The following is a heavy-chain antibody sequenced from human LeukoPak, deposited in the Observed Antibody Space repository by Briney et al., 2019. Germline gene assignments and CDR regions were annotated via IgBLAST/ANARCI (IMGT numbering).Heavy chain of an antibody. D-gene: IGHD1-26*01. CDR3: ARDNSGAYGD. Sequence: GGSLRLSCAASGFTFSTYSMNWVRQAPGKGLEWISCISNTGSTIYYADSVRGRFTISRDNAKNSLYLQMNDLRAEDTAVYYCARDNSGAYGDSGQGTLVTVSS. CDR1: GFTFSTYS. CDR2: ISNTGSTI. J-gene: IGHJ4*02. V-gene: IGHV3-48*04.